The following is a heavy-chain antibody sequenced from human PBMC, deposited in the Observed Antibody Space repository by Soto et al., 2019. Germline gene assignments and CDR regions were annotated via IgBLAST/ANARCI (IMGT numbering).Heavy chain of an antibody. CDR3: ANGNTVVVY. J-gene: IGHJ4*02. D-gene: IGHD3-22*01. CDR1: GFTFISYG. CDR2: ISYDGSNK. Sequence: LRLSFAASGFTFISYGMHWVRQAPGKGLEWVAVISYDGSNKYYADSVKGRFTISRDNSKNTLYLQMNSLRAEDTAVYYCANGNTVVVYWGQGTPVTVSS. V-gene: IGHV3-30*18.